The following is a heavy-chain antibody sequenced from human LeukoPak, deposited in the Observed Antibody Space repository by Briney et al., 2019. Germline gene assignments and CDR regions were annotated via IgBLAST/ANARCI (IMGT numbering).Heavy chain of an antibody. CDR1: GGSISSGGYY. CDR2: IYHSGST. J-gene: IGHJ6*02. CDR3: ARDLASPYSFLRPSDYYYYGMDV. Sequence: SETLSLTCTVSGGSISSGGYYWSWIRQPPGKGLEWIGYIYHSGSTYYNPSLKSRVTISVDRSKNQFSLKLSSVTAADTAVYYCARDLASPYSFLRPSDYYYYGMDVWGQGTTVTVSS. D-gene: IGHD2-21*01. V-gene: IGHV4-30-2*01.